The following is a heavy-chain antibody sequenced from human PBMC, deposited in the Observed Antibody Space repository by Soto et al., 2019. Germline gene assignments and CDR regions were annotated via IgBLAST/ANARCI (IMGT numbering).Heavy chain of an antibody. CDR3: ARGIATGQLDP. V-gene: IGHV1-3*01. D-gene: IGHD2-15*01. CDR1: GYTFTRYT. J-gene: IGHJ5*02. Sequence: ASVKVSCKASGYTFTRYTMNWVRQAPGQRLEWMGWINPDNGNTKSSQKFQDRVIITRDTSASTAYMDLSSLRSEDTAVYYCARGIATGQLDPWGQGTLVPVSS. CDR2: INPDNGNT.